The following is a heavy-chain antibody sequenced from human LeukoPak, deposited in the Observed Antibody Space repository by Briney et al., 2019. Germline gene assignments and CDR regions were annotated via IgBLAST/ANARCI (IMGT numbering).Heavy chain of an antibody. CDR2: ISSSSSYI. CDR1: GFTFSSYS. J-gene: IGHJ4*02. D-gene: IGHD5-12*01. CDR3: AGGDSGYDAPIDY. V-gene: IGHV3-21*01. Sequence: GGSLRLSCAASGFTFSSYSMNWVRQAPGKGLEWVSSISSSSSYIYCADSVKGRFTISRDNAKNSLYLQMNSLRAEDTAVYYCAGGDSGYDAPIDYWGQGTLVTVSS.